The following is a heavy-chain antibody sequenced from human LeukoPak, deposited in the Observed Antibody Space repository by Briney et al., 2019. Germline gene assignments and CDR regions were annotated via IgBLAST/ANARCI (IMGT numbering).Heavy chain of an antibody. V-gene: IGHV3-48*02. Sequence: GGSLRLSCAASGFTFSTYNMNRVRQAPGKGLEWVSYISSSSSTIYYADYVQGRFTVSRDNAKNSLYLQMNSLRDEDTAVYYCTTDLGTYYHGSQRLIPIDYWGQGTLVTVSS. CDR2: ISSSSSTI. D-gene: IGHD3-10*01. J-gene: IGHJ4*02. CDR1: GFTFSTYN. CDR3: TTDLGTYYHGSQRLIPIDY.